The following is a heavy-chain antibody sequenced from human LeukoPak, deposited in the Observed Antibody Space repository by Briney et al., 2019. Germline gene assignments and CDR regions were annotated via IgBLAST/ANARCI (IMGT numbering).Heavy chain of an antibody. CDR2: IKSKTDGGTT. V-gene: IGHV3-15*01. CDR3: TTYIVVVVAPLDY. Sequence: GGSLRLSCAASGFTFSNDWMSWVRQAPRKGLDWVGRIKSKTDGGTTDYAAPVKGRFTISRDDSKNTLYLQMNSLKTEDTAVYYCTTYIVVVVAPLDYWGQGTLVTVSS. CDR1: GFTFSNDW. D-gene: IGHD2-15*01. J-gene: IGHJ4*02.